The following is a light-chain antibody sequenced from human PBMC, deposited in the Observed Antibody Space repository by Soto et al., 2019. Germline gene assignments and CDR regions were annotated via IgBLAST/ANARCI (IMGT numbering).Light chain of an antibody. Sequence: EIVLTQSPGTLSLSPGERATLSCRASQSVSSNYLAWYQQKPGQAPRLLIYGASSRAAGIPDRFSGSGSGTDFTLTISRVEPEDFAVYYCQQYGSSLLTFGGGTKVEIK. J-gene: IGKJ4*01. V-gene: IGKV3-20*01. CDR2: GAS. CDR3: QQYGSSLLT. CDR1: QSVSSNY.